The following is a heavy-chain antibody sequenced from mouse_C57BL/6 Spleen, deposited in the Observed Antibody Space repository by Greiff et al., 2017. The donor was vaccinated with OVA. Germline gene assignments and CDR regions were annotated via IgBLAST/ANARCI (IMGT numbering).Heavy chain of an antibody. Sequence: VQLQQPGAELVRPGSSVKLSCKASGYTFTSYWMHWVKQRPIQGLEWIGNIDPSDSETHYNQKFKDKATLTVDKSSSTAYMQLSSLTSEDSAVYYCARSEYYGSSPLDYWGQGTTLTVSS. CDR2: IDPSDSET. CDR3: ARSEYYGSSPLDY. D-gene: IGHD1-1*01. J-gene: IGHJ2*01. CDR1: GYTFTSYW. V-gene: IGHV1-52*01.